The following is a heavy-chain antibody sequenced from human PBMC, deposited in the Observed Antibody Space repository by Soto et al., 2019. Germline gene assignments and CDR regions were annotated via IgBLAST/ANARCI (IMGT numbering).Heavy chain of an antibody. J-gene: IGHJ4*02. CDR3: ARDRDHTYDY. Sequence: QVQLVQSGAEVKKPGSSVKVSCKASGGTFSSFAISWVRQAPGQGLEWMGGIIPIFGTTNYAQKFQGRVTITADESTSPAYMEVTTLSSEDTAVYYCARDRDHTYDYWGQGTLVTVSS. CDR1: GGTFSSFA. V-gene: IGHV1-69*01. CDR2: IIPIFGTT.